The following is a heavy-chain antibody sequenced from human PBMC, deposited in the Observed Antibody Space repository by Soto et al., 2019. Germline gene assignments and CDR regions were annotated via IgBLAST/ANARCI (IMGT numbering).Heavy chain of an antibody. CDR1: GGSISSSN. D-gene: IGHD3-16*01. V-gene: IGHV3-23*01. CDR3: AKFYTVRWAFDI. J-gene: IGHJ3*02. Sequence: ETLSLTCSVSGGSISSSNWWSWFRHPPGKGLEWVSASSGSGGSTYYADSVKGRFTISRDNSKNTLYLQMNSLRAEDTAVYYCAKFYTVRWAFDIWGQGTMVTVSS. CDR2: SSGSGGST.